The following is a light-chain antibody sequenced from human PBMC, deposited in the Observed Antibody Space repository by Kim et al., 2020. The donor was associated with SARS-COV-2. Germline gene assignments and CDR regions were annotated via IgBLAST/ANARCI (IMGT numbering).Light chain of an antibody. CDR2: QDI. V-gene: IGLV3-1*01. Sequence: SYELTQPPSVSVSPGQTASITCSGVRLADKDVCWYQQMPGQSPVLVIYQDIKRPSGIPERFSGANSGNTATLTISGTQAMDDGDYYCQVWDSATAIFGGG. CDR3: QVWDSATAI. J-gene: IGLJ2*01. CDR1: RLADKD.